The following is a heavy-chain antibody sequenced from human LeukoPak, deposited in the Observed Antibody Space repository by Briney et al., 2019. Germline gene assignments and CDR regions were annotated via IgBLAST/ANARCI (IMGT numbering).Heavy chain of an antibody. Sequence: SETLSLTCTVSGGSFSSYFWSWIRQPPGKGLEWIGYIYSSGSTNYDPSLKSRVSISADTSKNEFSLKLRSVTAADTAVYFCARVDTSLVPDAFDIWGQGSMVTVSS. J-gene: IGHJ3*02. CDR1: GGSFSSYF. CDR3: ARVDTSLVPDAFDI. V-gene: IGHV4-59*01. D-gene: IGHD5-18*01. CDR2: IYSSGST.